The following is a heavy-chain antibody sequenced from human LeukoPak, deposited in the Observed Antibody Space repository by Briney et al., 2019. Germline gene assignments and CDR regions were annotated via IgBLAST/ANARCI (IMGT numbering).Heavy chain of an antibody. Sequence: GGSLRLSCAASGFTFSSYSMNWVRQAPGKGLEWVSAISGSGGSTYYADSVKGRFTISRDNSKNTLYLQMNSLRAEDTAVYYCAKDRITMIVVVEDYWGQGTLVTVSS. CDR2: ISGSGGST. J-gene: IGHJ4*02. D-gene: IGHD3-22*01. CDR1: GFTFSSYS. V-gene: IGHV3-23*01. CDR3: AKDRITMIVVVEDY.